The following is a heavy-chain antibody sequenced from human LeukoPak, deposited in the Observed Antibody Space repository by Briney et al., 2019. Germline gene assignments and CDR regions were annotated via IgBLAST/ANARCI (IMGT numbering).Heavy chain of an antibody. J-gene: IGHJ4*02. V-gene: IGHV3-30-3*01. CDR1: GFIFTTYT. CDR3: AREYSSGYYRTFDS. D-gene: IGHD3-22*01. CDR2: ISYDGSSK. Sequence: GGSLRLSCAASGFIFTTYTMHWVRQAPGKGLEWVAIISYDGSSKYYADSVKGRFTISRDSSTLYLQMNSLRPEDTAVYYCAREYSSGYYRTFDSWGQGSLLTVSS.